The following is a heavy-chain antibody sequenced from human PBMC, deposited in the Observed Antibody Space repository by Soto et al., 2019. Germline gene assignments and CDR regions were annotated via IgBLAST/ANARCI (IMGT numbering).Heavy chain of an antibody. J-gene: IGHJ3*02. CDR1: GGSFSGYY. CDR2: INHSGST. CDR3: PRPMPKLYSSRWPSPDAFDI. Sequence: QVQLQQWGAGLLKPSETLSLTCAVYGGSFSGYYWSWIRQPPGKGLEWIGEINHSGSTNYNPSLKGRLPFSVNPSKTRFSLKLSPVTAPATPVYSCPRPMPKLYSSRWPSPDAFDIWGQGTMFTVSS. V-gene: IGHV4-34*01. D-gene: IGHD6-13*01.